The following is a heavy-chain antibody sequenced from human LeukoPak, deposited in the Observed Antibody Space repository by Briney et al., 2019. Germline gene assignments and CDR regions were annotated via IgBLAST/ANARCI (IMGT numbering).Heavy chain of an antibody. CDR2: IIPIFGTA. V-gene: IGHV1-69*05. Sequence: SVKVSCKASGGTFSSYAISWVRQAPGQGFEWMGGIIPIFGTANYAQKFQGRVTITTDESTSTAYMELSSLRSEDTAVYYCATGSGMSYYYDSSGYSFDYWGQGTLVTVSS. J-gene: IGHJ4*02. CDR3: ATGSGMSYYYDSSGYSFDY. D-gene: IGHD3-22*01. CDR1: GGTFSSYA.